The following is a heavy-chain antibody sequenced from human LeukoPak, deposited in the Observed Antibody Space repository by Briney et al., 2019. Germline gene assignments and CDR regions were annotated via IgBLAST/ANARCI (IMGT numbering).Heavy chain of an antibody. D-gene: IGHD3-10*01. CDR2: INPNSGGT. Sequence: ASVKVPCKASGYTFTSYGISCVRQAPGQGLEWMGWINPNSGGTNYAQKFQGRVTMTRDTSISTAYMELSRLRSDDTAVYYCARVGGWFGELTSKCFDYWGQGTLVTVSS. V-gene: IGHV1-2*02. CDR3: ARVGGWFGELTSKCFDY. CDR1: GYTFTSYG. J-gene: IGHJ4*02.